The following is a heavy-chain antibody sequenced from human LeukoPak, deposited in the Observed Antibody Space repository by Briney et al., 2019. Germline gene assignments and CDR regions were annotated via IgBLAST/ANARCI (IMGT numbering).Heavy chain of an antibody. J-gene: IGHJ4*02. Sequence: ASVKVSCKASGYTFTSYYMHWVRQAPGQGLEGMGIINPSGGSTSYAQKFQGRVTMTRDMSTSAVYMELSSLRPEDTAVYYCARGYCSSTSCYMAYFDYWGQGTLVTVSS. V-gene: IGHV1-46*01. CDR3: ARGYCSSTSCYMAYFDY. CDR2: INPSGGST. D-gene: IGHD2-2*02. CDR1: GYTFTSYY.